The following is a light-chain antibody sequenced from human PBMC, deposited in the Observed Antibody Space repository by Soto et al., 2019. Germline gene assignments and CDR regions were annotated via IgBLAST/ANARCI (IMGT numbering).Light chain of an antibody. CDR3: QQYNLWLRGWT. Sequence: EVIMTQSPATLSVSPGEKVTLSCRASQSVDSNLAWYQQRPGQGPRLLIYGASTRATDIPARFSGSGSGTEFTLTITSLQSEDFAVYYCQQYNLWLRGWTLGQGTKV. J-gene: IGKJ1*01. CDR2: GAS. V-gene: IGKV3-15*01. CDR1: QSVDSN.